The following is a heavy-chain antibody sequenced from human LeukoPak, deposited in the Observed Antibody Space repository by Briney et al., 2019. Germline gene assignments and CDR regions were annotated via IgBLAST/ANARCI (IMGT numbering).Heavy chain of an antibody. V-gene: IGHV1-2*06. CDR1: GYTFTGYS. D-gene: IGHD3-16*01. J-gene: IGHJ4*02. Sequence: ASVKVACKASGYTFTGYSMHWVRQAPGQGLEWMGRINPNSGGTNYAQKFQGRVTMTRDTSISTAYMELTRLRSDDTAVYYCARGLEGDYFDYWGQGTLVTVSS. CDR3: ARGLEGDYFDY. CDR2: INPNSGGT.